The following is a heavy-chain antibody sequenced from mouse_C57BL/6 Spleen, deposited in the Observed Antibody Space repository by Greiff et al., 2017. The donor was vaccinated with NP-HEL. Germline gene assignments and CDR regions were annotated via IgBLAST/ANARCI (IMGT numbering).Heavy chain of an antibody. CDR2: FYPGSGSI. J-gene: IGHJ4*01. V-gene: IGHV1-62-2*01. CDR1: GYTFTEYT. CDR3: ARHEGPSEAMDY. Sequence: QVHVKQSGAELVKPGASVKLSCKASGYTFTEYTIHWVKQRSGQGLEWIGWFYPGSGSIKYNEKFKDKATLTADKSSSTVYMELSRLTSEDSAVYFCARHEGPSEAMDYWGQGTSVTVSS.